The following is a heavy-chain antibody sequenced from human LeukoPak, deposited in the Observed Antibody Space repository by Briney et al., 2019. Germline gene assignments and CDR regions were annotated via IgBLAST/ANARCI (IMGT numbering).Heavy chain of an antibody. D-gene: IGHD5-12*01. CDR2: IIPIFGTA. CDR3: ARDLHSGYDTEFDY. V-gene: IGHV1-69*01. CDR1: GGTFSSYA. Sequence: LVKVSCKASGGTFSSYAISWVRQAPGQGLEWMGGIIPIFGTANYAQKFQGRVTITADESTSTAYMELSSLRSEDTAVYYCARDLHSGYDTEFDYWGQGTLVTVSS. J-gene: IGHJ4*02.